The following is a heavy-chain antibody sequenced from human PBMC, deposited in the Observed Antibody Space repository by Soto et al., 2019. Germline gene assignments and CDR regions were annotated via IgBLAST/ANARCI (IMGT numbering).Heavy chain of an antibody. CDR2: IRSKANSYAT. Sequence: GGSLRLSCAASGFTFSGSAMHWVRQASGKGLEWVGRIRSKANSYATAYAASVKGRFTISRDDSKNTAYLQMNSLKTEDTAVYYCTRSTESYEEPIVVVPAAMKTTTNWFDPWGQGTLVTVSS. D-gene: IGHD2-2*01. CDR3: TRSTESYEEPIVVVPAAMKTTTNWFDP. J-gene: IGHJ5*02. CDR1: GFTFSGSA. V-gene: IGHV3-73*01.